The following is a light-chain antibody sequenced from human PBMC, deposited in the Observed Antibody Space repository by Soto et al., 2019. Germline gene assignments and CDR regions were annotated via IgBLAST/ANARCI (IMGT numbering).Light chain of an antibody. CDR1: DIGSKS. CDR3: QVWDTSTDRVV. V-gene: IGLV3-21*02. CDR2: ADS. Sequence: SSVLTQAPSVSVAPGQTARITCGGNDIGSKSVHWYQQKPGQAPILVVYADSGRPSGIPDRFSGSNSGNTATLTISGVEAGDEADYYCQVWDTSTDRVVFGGGTQLTVL. J-gene: IGLJ2*01.